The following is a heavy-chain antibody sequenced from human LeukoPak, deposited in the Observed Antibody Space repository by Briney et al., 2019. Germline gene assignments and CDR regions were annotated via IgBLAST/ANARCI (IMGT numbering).Heavy chain of an antibody. Sequence: SETLSLTCAVYGGSFSGYYWSWIRQPPGKGLEWIGEINHSGSTDYNPSLKSRVTISVDTSKNQFSLKLSSVTAADTAVYYCARAEYSYGFDYWGQGTLVTVSS. D-gene: IGHD5-18*01. CDR1: GGSFSGYY. CDR3: ARAEYSYGFDY. J-gene: IGHJ4*02. V-gene: IGHV4-34*01. CDR2: INHSGST.